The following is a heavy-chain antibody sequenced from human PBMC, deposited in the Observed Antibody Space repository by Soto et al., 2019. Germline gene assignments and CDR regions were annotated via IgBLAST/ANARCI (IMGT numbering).Heavy chain of an antibody. CDR2: VSHDGRNT. CDR1: GFTFSDYA. J-gene: IGHJ4*02. D-gene: IGHD6-19*01. Sequence: VQLVESGGGVVQPGRSLRLSCAASGFTFSDYAMHWVRQAPGKGLEWVAVVSHDGRNTHYADSVKGRFTISRDSSKNTVSLEITSLRAEDMDVYYCAKGGRQWLVTSDFNYWGQGALVTVSS. CDR3: AKGGRQWLVTSDFNY. V-gene: IGHV3-30*18.